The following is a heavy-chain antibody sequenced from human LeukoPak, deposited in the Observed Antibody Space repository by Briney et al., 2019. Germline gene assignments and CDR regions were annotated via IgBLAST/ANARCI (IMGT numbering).Heavy chain of an antibody. CDR3: ARNQNLIGSSWEFDY. Sequence: PGGSLRLSCAASGFTFTCHHMNWVRQAPGKGLEWLSYVSDSGNTIYYADSVKGRFTISRDNAKNSLYLQMNSLRAAGTAVYYCARNQNLIGSSWEFDYWGQGTLVTVSS. D-gene: IGHD6-13*01. CDR2: VSDSGNTI. J-gene: IGHJ4*02. CDR1: GFTFTCHH. V-gene: IGHV3-48*03.